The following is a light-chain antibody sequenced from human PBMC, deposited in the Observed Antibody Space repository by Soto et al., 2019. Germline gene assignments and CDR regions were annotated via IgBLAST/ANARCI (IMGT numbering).Light chain of an antibody. CDR2: DAS. CDR1: QSMSSW. CDR3: QQYNSYSPT. V-gene: IGKV1-5*01. Sequence: DIQMSKSPSTQSAFKGDRVAITCRASQSMSSWLAWYQQKPGKAPKLLIYDASSLERGGPSRFSGSGSGTEFTLTLSSLQPDDFATYYCQQYNSYSPTFGQGTKVDI. J-gene: IGKJ1*01.